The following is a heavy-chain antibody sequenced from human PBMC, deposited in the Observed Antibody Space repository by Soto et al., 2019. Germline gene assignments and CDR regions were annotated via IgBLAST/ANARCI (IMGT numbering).Heavy chain of an antibody. CDR2: MNPNSGNT. V-gene: IGHV1-8*01. Sequence: QVQLVQSGAEVKKPGASVKVSCKASGYTFTSYDINWVRQATGQGLEWMGWMNPNSGNTGYAQKFQGRVTMTSNTSISTDYMELSSLRSEDTAVYYCARILYDFWSTKVYYYYGMDVWGQVTTVTVSS. CDR3: ARILYDFWSTKVYYYYGMDV. J-gene: IGHJ6*02. CDR1: GYTFTSYD. D-gene: IGHD3-3*01.